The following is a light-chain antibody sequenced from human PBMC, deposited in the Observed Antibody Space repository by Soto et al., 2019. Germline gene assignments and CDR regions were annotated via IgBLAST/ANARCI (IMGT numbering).Light chain of an antibody. V-gene: IGKV3-15*01. CDR2: DAS. Sequence: EIVMTQSPATLSVSPGARATLSCRASQSVGGNLAWYQQRPGRAPRLLIYDASTRATDIPARFSGSVSGPEFSLTISGLQSEDFALYYCQQYNNWPLYTFGQGTKLEIK. J-gene: IGKJ2*01. CDR1: QSVGGN. CDR3: QQYNNWPLYT.